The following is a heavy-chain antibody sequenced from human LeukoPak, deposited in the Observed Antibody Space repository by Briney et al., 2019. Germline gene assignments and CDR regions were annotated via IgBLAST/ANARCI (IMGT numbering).Heavy chain of an antibody. D-gene: IGHD3-3*01. J-gene: IGHJ4*02. V-gene: IGHV3-21*01. CDR2: ISSSSSYI. CDR3: ARGGYDFWSGYYPFDY. CDR1: GFTFSSYS. Sequence: GGSLRLSCAASGFTFSSYSMNWVRQAPGKGLEWVSSISSSSSYIYYADSVKGRFTISRDNAKNSLYLQINSLRAEDTAVYYCARGGYDFWSGYYPFDYWGQGTLVTVSS.